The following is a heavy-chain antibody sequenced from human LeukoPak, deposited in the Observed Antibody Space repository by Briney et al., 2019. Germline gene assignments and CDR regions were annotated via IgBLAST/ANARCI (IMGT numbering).Heavy chain of an antibody. D-gene: IGHD3-22*01. J-gene: IGHJ4*02. CDR2: FDPEDGET. V-gene: IGHV1-24*01. Sequence: ASVKVSCKVSGYTLTEXXXXWVRQAPGKGXXXMGGFDPEDGETIYAQKFQGRVTMTEDTSTDTAYMELSSLRSEDTAVYYCACDSSGYYLGYWGQGTLVTVSS. CDR3: ACDSSGYYLGY. CDR1: GYTLTEXX.